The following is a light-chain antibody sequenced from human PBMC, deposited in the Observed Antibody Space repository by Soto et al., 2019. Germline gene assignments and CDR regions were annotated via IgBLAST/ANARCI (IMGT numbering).Light chain of an antibody. CDR1: ESVTSF. V-gene: IGKV3-11*01. CDR3: QQRSDWPRT. Sequence: EIVLTQSPATLSLSPGERATLSCRASESVTSFLAWYQQKPGQAPRLLIYDASNRATDISARFSGSGSGTDFTLTISSLEPEDFAVYYCQQRSDWPRTFGQGTKVESK. J-gene: IGKJ1*01. CDR2: DAS.